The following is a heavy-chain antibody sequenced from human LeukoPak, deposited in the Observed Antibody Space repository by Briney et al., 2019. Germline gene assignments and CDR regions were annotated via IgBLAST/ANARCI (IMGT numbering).Heavy chain of an antibody. D-gene: IGHD5-12*01. V-gene: IGHV4-59*01. CDR2: IYYSGST. CDR1: GVSISDYY. Sequence: PSETLSLTCSVSGVSISDYYWSWIRQPPGKGLEWIGYIYYSGSTNYNPSLKSRVTISVDTSKNQFSLKLSSVTAADTAVYYCARGPNSGYPFDYWGQGTLVTVSS. CDR3: ARGPNSGYPFDY. J-gene: IGHJ4*02.